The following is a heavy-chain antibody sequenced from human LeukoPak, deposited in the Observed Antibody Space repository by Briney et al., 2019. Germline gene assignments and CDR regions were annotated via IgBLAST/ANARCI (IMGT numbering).Heavy chain of an antibody. CDR1: GYSISSGYY. CDR3: ARRITIFGVVTTPAGWFDP. Sequence: PSETLSLTCAVSGYSISSGYYWGWIRQPPGKGLGWIGSIYHSGSTYYNPSLKSRVTISVDTCKNHVSVKLGSVPAADTAVYYCARRITIFGVVTTPAGWFDPWGQGTLVTVSS. J-gene: IGHJ5*02. D-gene: IGHD3-3*01. V-gene: IGHV4-38-2*01. CDR2: IYHSGST.